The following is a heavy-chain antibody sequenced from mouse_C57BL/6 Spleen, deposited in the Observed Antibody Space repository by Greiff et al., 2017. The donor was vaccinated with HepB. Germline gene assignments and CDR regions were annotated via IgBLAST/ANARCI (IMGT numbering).Heavy chain of an antibody. CDR2: IYPSDSET. CDR1: GYTFTSYW. J-gene: IGHJ4*01. V-gene: IGHV1-61*01. D-gene: IGHD2-1*01. Sequence: QVHVKQPGAELVRPGSSVKLSCKASGYTFTSYWMDWVKQRPGQGLEWIGNIYPSDSETHYNQKFKDKATLTVDKSSSTAYMQLSSLTSEDSAVYYCAVIYPYAMDYWGQGTSVTVSS. CDR3: AVIYPYAMDY.